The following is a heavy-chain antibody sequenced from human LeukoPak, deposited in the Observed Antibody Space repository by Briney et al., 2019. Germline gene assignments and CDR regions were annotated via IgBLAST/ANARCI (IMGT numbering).Heavy chain of an antibody. CDR2: IKQDGSEK. J-gene: IGHJ4*02. D-gene: IGHD2-2*01. V-gene: IGHV3-7*01. CDR1: GFTFTTYC. Sequence: GGSLRLSCAASGFTFTTYCISWVRQAPGKGLEWVASIKQDGSEKYYVDSVKGRFTTSRDSAKNPLYLHMNSLRAEDTAVYYCARDGGYCSSTSCYPYFAYWGQGTLVTVSS. CDR3: ARDGGYCSSTSCYPYFAY.